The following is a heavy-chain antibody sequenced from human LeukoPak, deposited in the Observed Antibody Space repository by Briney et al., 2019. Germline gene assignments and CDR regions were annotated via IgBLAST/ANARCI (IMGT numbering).Heavy chain of an antibody. CDR1: GFTFSSYG. Sequence: GGSLRLSCAASGFTFSSYGMNWVRQAPGKGLEWVSYISSSGSTIYYADSVKGRFTISRDNAKNSLYLQMNSLRAEDTAVYYCATTPVRCSSTSCYVDYWGQGTLVTVSS. CDR3: ATTPVRCSSTSCYVDY. J-gene: IGHJ4*02. CDR2: ISSSGSTI. D-gene: IGHD2-2*01. V-gene: IGHV3-48*03.